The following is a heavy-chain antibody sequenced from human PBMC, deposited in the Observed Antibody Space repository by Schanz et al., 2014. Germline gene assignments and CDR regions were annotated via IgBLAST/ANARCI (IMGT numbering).Heavy chain of an antibody. CDR1: GGSISSVGYS. D-gene: IGHD3-10*01. V-gene: IGHV4-30-2*06. Sequence: LQLQESGSGLMKPSQTLSLTCAVSGGSISSVGYSWNWIRQSPGKGLEWVGYIYYSGNTYYNPSLKSRVTRSVDRSKNQFSLRLDSVTAADTAVYYCALREKPYGPFASWGQGALVTVSS. CDR2: IYYSGNT. J-gene: IGHJ4*02. CDR3: ALREKPYGPFAS.